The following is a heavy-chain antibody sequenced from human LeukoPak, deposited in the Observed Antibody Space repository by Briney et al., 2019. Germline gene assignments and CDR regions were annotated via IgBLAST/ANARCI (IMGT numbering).Heavy chain of an antibody. V-gene: IGHV3-11*01. D-gene: IGHD4-11*01. J-gene: IGHJ4*02. CDR1: GFTFSDYY. CDR2: ISSSGSTI. Sequence: GGSLRLSCAASGFTFSDYYMSWIRQAPGKGLEWVSYISSSGSTIYYADSVEGRFTISRDNAKNSLYLQMNSLRAEDTAVYYCAKVRPMTTVNRYYFDYWGQGTLVTVSS. CDR3: AKVRPMTTVNRYYFDY.